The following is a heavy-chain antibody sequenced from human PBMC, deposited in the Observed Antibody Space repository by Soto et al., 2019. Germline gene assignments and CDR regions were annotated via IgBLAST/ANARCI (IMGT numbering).Heavy chain of an antibody. Sequence: GGSLRLSCAASGFTFSSYAMSWVRQAPGKGLEWVSAISGSGGSTYYADSVKGRFTISRDNSKNTLYLQMNSLRAEDTTVYYCAKLPLNIVATKVYWYFDLWGRGTLVTVSS. J-gene: IGHJ2*01. CDR2: ISGSGGST. D-gene: IGHD5-12*01. CDR1: GFTFSSYA. V-gene: IGHV3-23*01. CDR3: AKLPLNIVATKVYWYFDL.